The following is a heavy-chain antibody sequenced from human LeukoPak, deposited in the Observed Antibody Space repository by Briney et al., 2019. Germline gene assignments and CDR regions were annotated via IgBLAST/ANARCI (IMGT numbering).Heavy chain of an antibody. Sequence: SETLSLTCIVSGASITSGTYYWTWIRQPAGKGLEWIGRIYAGGSTNYNPSLKSRVTISVDTSKNQFSLKLSSVTAADTAVYYCANLNDYGGNRDFDYWGQGTLVTVSS. J-gene: IGHJ4*02. CDR1: GASITSGTYY. V-gene: IGHV4-61*02. CDR2: IYAGGST. CDR3: ANLNDYGGNRDFDY. D-gene: IGHD4-23*01.